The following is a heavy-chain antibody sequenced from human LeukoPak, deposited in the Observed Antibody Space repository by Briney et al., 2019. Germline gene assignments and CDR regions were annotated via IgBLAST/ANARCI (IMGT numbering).Heavy chain of an antibody. V-gene: IGHV3-9*01. Sequence: PGGSLRLSCAASGFTFDDYAMHWVRQAPGKGLEWVSGISWNSGSIGYADSVKGRFTISRDNAKNSLYLQMNSPRAEDTALYYCAKGYCSSTSCYFDYWGQGTLVTVSS. D-gene: IGHD2-2*01. CDR1: GFTFDDYA. CDR3: AKGYCSSTSCYFDY. J-gene: IGHJ4*02. CDR2: ISWNSGSI.